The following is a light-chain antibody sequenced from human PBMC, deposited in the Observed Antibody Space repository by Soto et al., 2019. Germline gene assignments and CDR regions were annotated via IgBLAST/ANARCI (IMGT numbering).Light chain of an antibody. J-gene: IGKJ5*01. Sequence: DIQMTQSPASLSASVGDRFAITCRASQSMRTYLNWYQQKPGKAPNLPIHAASSLQSGVPSRFSGSGSGTEFTLTISSLQPEDFATYYCQQLNSYPITFGQGTRLEIK. CDR2: AAS. V-gene: IGKV1-17*01. CDR3: QQLNSYPIT. CDR1: QSMRTY.